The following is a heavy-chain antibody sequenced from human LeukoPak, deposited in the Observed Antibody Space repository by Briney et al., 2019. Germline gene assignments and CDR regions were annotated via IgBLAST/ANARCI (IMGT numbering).Heavy chain of an antibody. CDR1: GFTFGNYW. J-gene: IGHJ4*02. V-gene: IGHV3-21*01. CDR3: ARGPPRTYYDFWSGYLRCDY. D-gene: IGHD3-3*01. Sequence: GGSLRLSCVTSGFTFGNYWMSWVRQAPGKGLEWVSSISSSSSYIYYADSVKGRFTISRDNAKNSLYLQMNSLRAEDTAVYYCARGPPRTYYDFWSGYLRCDYWGQGTLVTVSS. CDR2: ISSSSSYI.